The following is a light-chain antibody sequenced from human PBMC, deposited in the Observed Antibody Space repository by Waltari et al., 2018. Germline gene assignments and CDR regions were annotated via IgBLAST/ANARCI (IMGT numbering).Light chain of an antibody. V-gene: IGLV2-14*01. CDR3: MSYAGSNSFFV. Sequence: QSALTQPASVSGSPGQSITISCTGTSNDVGGYDHVSWYQQHPGKAPKVIVSEVTSRPSGISMRFSGSKSGKPASLTISGLQAEDEADYYCMSYAGSNSFFVFGTGTKVTVL. J-gene: IGLJ1*01. CDR1: SNDVGGYDH. CDR2: EVT.